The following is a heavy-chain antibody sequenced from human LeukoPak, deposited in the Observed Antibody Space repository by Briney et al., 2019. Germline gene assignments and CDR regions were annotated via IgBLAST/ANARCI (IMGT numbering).Heavy chain of an antibody. J-gene: IGHJ4*02. V-gene: IGHV3-7*04. D-gene: IGHD3-16*01. CDR2: IKQDGSDK. Sequence: PGGSLRLSCAASGFTFSSHWMSWVRQAPGKGLEWVANIKQDGSDKYHVDSVKGRFTIARDNAKNSLYLQMNSLRAEDTAVYYCVRGGGSFDFRGQGTLVTVSS. CDR3: VRGGGSFDF. CDR1: GFTFSSHW.